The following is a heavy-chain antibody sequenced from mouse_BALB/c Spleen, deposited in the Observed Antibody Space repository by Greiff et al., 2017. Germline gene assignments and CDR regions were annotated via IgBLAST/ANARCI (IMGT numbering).Heavy chain of an antibody. D-gene: IGHD2-14*01. J-gene: IGHJ1*01. CDR3: ARDMAYYRYWYFDV. CDR2: IRNKANGYTT. Sequence: EVQGVESGGGLVQPGGSLRLSCATSGFTFTDYYMSWVRQPPGKALEWLGFIRNKANGYTTEYSASVKGRFTISRDNSQSILYLQMNTLRAEDSATYYCARDMAYYRYWYFDVWGAGTTVTVSS. CDR1: GFTFTDYY. V-gene: IGHV7-3*02.